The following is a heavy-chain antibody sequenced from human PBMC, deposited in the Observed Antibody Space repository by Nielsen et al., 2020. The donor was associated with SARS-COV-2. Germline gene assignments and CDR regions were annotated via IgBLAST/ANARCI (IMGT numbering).Heavy chain of an antibody. J-gene: IGHJ3*02. Sequence: GESLKISCAASGFTFSSYWMSWVRQAPGKGLEWVANIKQDGSEKFYVDSVKGRFTISRDNAKNSLYLQMNSLRTEYTAVYFFARIFGGADVFHILCQG. CDR1: GFTFSSYW. D-gene: IGHD2-21*02. CDR3: ARIFGGADVFHI. V-gene: IGHV3-7*03. CDR2: IKQDGSEK.